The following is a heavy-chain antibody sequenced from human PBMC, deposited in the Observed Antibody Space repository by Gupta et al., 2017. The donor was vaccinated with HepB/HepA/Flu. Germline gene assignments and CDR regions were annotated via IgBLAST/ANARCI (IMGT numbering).Heavy chain of an antibody. J-gene: IGHJ6*02. CDR1: GYTLSTFE. CDR3: AGDSTLGNRYGMDV. V-gene: IGHV3-48*03. Sequence: EVQLVESGGGLVQTGGSLRLSCAASGYTLSTFEMKWVLQAPGKGLEWVSYISRSGNTIHYADSVKGRFTISRDNAKNSLYLQMNSLRGEDTAIYYCAGDSTLGNRYGMDVWGQGTTVTVSS. CDR2: ISRSGNTI.